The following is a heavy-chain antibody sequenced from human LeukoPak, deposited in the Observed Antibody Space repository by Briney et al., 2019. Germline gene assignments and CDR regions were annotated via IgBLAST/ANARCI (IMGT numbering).Heavy chain of an antibody. V-gene: IGHV3-11*04. D-gene: IGHD5-12*01. CDR1: GFTFSDYY. CDR3: ARDSLGYSGYDYVLRSKTIARYFDY. Sequence: GGSLRLSCAASGFTFSDYYMSWIRQAPGKGLEWVSYISSSGSTIYYADSVKGRFTISRDNSKNTLYLQMNSLRAEDTAVYYCARDSLGYSGYDYVLRSKTIARYFDYWGQGTLVTVSS. CDR2: ISSSGSTI. J-gene: IGHJ4*02.